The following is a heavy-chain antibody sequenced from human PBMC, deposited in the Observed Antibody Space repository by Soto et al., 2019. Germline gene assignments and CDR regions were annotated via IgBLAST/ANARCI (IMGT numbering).Heavy chain of an antibody. CDR2: ISGSGNYT. D-gene: IGHD4-4*01. CDR3: AREGINNYNEYYFDS. V-gene: IGHV3-21*01. Sequence: GSLRLSCAASGFTFRTYSMNWVRQAPGKGLEWVSSISGSGNYTHYADFLRGRFTISRDNAKTSLYLQMNSLRAEDTAVYYCAREGINNYNEYYFDSWGQGTVVTVSS. J-gene: IGHJ4*02. CDR1: GFTFRTYS.